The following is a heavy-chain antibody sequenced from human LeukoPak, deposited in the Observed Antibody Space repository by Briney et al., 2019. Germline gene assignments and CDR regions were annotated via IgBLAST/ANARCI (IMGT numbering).Heavy chain of an antibody. CDR1: GITFSSYS. CDR3: ASQDRGGYNGPVDY. V-gene: IGHV3-21*01. J-gene: IGHJ4*02. D-gene: IGHD5-24*01. Sequence: GGSLRLSCVASGITFSSYSMNWVRQAPGKGLEWVSIIYSGGTTYYADSVKGRFTISRHNAKNSLYLQMNSLRAEDTAVYYCASQDRGGYNGPVDYWGQGTLVTVSS. CDR2: IYSGGTT.